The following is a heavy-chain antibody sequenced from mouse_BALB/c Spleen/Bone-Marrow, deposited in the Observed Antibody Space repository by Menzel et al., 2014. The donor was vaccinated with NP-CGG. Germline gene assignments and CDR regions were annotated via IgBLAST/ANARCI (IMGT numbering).Heavy chain of an antibody. J-gene: IGHJ3*01. Sequence: EVMLVESGGGLVKPGGALNLSCAASGFTFNNYAMSWVRQTPERRLEWVATISSGGGYIYYPDSVKGQFTISRDNAKNTLYLQMSSLRSEDTAMYYCARQESIYDGYYGGVAYWGQGTLVTVSA. CDR2: ISSGGGYI. D-gene: IGHD2-3*01. V-gene: IGHV5-9-1*01. CDR3: ARQESIYDGYYGGVAY. CDR1: GFTFNNYA.